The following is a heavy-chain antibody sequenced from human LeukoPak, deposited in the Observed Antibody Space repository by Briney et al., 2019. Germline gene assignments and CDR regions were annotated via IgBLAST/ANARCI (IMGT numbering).Heavy chain of an antibody. Sequence: GESLKISCKGSGYSFTSYWIGWVRQMPGKGLEWMGIIYPGDSDTRYSPSFQGQVTISADKSISTAYLQWSSLKASDTAMYYCGRRGRRGSSFYYFDYWGQGTLVTVSS. J-gene: IGHJ4*02. D-gene: IGHD6-13*01. CDR3: GRRGRRGSSFYYFDY. V-gene: IGHV5-51*01. CDR2: IYPGDSDT. CDR1: GYSFTSYW.